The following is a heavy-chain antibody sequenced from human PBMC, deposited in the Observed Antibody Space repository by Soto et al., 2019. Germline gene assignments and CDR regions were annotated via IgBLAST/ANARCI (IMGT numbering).Heavy chain of an antibody. CDR1: GGSISSHY. CDR2: IYYSGST. J-gene: IGHJ6*02. V-gene: IGHV4-59*11. Sequence: SETLSLTCTVAGGSISSHYWSLIRQPPGKGLEWIGYIYYSGSTNYNPSLKSRVTISVDTSKNQFSLKLSSVTAADTAVYYCARGSSWTKYYYYYGMDVWGQGTTVTVSS. CDR3: ARGSSWTKYYYYYGMDV. D-gene: IGHD6-13*01.